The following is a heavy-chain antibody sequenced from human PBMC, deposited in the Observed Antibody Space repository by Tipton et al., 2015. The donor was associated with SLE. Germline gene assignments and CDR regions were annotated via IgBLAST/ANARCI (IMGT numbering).Heavy chain of an antibody. CDR2: IYYSGST. V-gene: IGHV4-39*07. J-gene: IGHJ1*01. CDR3: ASVRNYDSSGYYKAEYFQH. D-gene: IGHD3-22*01. CDR1: GGSISSSSYY. Sequence: TLSHTCTVSGGSISSSSYYWGWIRQPPGKGLEWIGSIYYSGSTNYNPSLKSRVTISADTSKNQFSLKLSSVTAADTAVYYCASVRNYDSSGYYKAEYFQHWGQGTLVNVSS.